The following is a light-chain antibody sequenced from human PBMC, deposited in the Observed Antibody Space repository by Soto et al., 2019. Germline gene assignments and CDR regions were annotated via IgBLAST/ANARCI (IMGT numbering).Light chain of an antibody. Sequence: QSALTQPASVSGSPGQSITISCTGTISDVGGYNYASWYQQHPGKAPKLMIYEVSNRPSGVSNRFSGSKSGNTASLTISGLQAEDEADYYCSSYTSSSTLYVFGTGTKVTVL. CDR3: SSYTSSSTLYV. J-gene: IGLJ1*01. V-gene: IGLV2-14*01. CDR1: ISDVGGYNY. CDR2: EVS.